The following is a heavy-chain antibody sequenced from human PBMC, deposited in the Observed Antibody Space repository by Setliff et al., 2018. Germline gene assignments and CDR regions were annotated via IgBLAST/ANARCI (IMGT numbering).Heavy chain of an antibody. V-gene: IGHV4-59*11. CDR2: RHDNGER. J-gene: IGHJ4*02. CDR1: PGSISRHY. Sequence: SETLSLTCTVSPGSISRHYWSWFRQAPGKGLEWIGYRHDNGERDYNPSLGSRVTISVDTSKNQFSLMLTSVTAADTAVYYCARAPRYFDSTGSYFDGWGQGTLVTVS. CDR3: ARAPRYFDSTGSYFDG. D-gene: IGHD3-22*01.